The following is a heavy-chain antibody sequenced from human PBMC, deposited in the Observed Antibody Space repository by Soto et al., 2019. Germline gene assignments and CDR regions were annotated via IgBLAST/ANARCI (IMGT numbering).Heavy chain of an antibody. CDR3: ARQIYDSDTGPNFQYYFDS. V-gene: IGHV5-10-1*01. J-gene: IGHJ4*02. Sequence: GESLKISGKGSGYNFAGYWITWVRQKPGKGLEWMGRIDPSDSQTYYSPSFRGHVTISVTKSITTVFLQWSSLRASDTAMYYCARQIYDSDTGPNFQYYFDSWGQGTPVTVSS. D-gene: IGHD3-22*01. CDR1: GYNFAGYW. CDR2: IDPSDSQT.